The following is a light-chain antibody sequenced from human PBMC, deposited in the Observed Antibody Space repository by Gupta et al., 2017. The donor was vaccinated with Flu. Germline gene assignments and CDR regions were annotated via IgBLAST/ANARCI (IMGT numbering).Light chain of an antibody. Sequence: DIQMTQSPSSLSASVGDRVTITCRASQSFSTYLNWYQQKPGQAPKLLIYAASSLQSGVPSRFSGSGSGTDFTLTINNLQPDDFATYHCQQTDSTPWTFGQGTKVEV. V-gene: IGKV1-39*01. J-gene: IGKJ1*01. CDR1: QSFSTY. CDR2: AAS. CDR3: QQTDSTPWT.